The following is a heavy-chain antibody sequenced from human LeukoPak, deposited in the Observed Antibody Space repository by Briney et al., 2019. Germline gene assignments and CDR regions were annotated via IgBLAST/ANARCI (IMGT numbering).Heavy chain of an antibody. CDR1: GDFTSFYY. D-gene: IGHD2-15*01. Sequence: SETLSLTCTVSGDFTSFYYWTWIRQAPGKGLEWIGNIHTSGSTDYNPSLKSRVTMSIDTSKNQFSLRLSSVTAADTAVYYCARPGQNSWWVYFNSWGQGTLVTVSS. CDR3: ARPGQNSWWVYFNS. J-gene: IGHJ4*02. CDR2: IHTSGST. V-gene: IGHV4-4*09.